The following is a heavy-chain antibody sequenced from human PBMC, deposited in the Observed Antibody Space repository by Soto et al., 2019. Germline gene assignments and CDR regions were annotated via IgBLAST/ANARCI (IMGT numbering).Heavy chain of an antibody. CDR1: GFSLSNARMG. D-gene: IGHD6-13*01. J-gene: IGHJ5*02. CDR3: ARTYSSLDEGGWFDP. Sequence: QVTLKESGPVLVKPTETLTLTCTVSGFSLSNARMGVSWIRQPPGKALEWLAHIFSNDEKSYSTSLKSRITIPKDTSKSQVVLTMTNMDPVDTATYYCARTYSSLDEGGWFDPWGQGTLVTVSS. CDR2: IFSNDEK. V-gene: IGHV2-26*01.